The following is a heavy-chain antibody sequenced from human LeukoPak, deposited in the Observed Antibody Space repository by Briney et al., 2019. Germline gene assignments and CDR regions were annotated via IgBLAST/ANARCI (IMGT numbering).Heavy chain of an antibody. D-gene: IGHD1-26*01. J-gene: IGHJ4*02. CDR3: AKDISAGATPYYFDS. CDR1: GLTLSNYW. CDR2: ITWNTDTI. V-gene: IGHV3-9*01. Sequence: GGSLRLSCAASGLTLSNYWIHWVRQGPGKGLEWISGITWNTDTIGYADSVMGRFTTSRDNAKNSLYLQMNSLRAEDTALYYCAKDISAGATPYYFDSWGQGTLVTVSS.